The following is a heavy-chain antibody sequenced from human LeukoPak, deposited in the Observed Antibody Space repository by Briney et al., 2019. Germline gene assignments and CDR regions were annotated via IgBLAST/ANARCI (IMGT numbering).Heavy chain of an antibody. CDR3: ARDRGGGDSFGY. V-gene: IGHV4-4*07. Sequence: SETLTLTCTVPGGAISSYYWSSLRKPAGKGLEWIGRFYASGSTNYNSSLKSRVTISVDKSKSQFSLKLSSVTAADTAVYYCARDRGGGDSFGYWGQGTLVTVSS. J-gene: IGHJ4*02. D-gene: IGHD2-21*02. CDR2: FYASGST. CDR1: GGAISSYY.